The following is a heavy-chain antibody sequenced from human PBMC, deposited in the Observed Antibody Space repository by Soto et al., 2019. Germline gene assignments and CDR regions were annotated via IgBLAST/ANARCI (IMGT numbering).Heavy chain of an antibody. CDR2: ISPYNGST. Sequence: QVQLVQSGAEVKKPGASVKVSCKASGYAFTNYGFSWVRQAPGQGLEWMGWISPYNGSTDYAQKLQGRVTMTTDTSTDTAYMELRSLRSDDTAVYYCARDGGVLIVYAAFDYWGQGTLVTVSS. CDR3: ARDGGVLIVYAAFDY. J-gene: IGHJ4*02. D-gene: IGHD2-8*01. V-gene: IGHV1-18*01. CDR1: GYAFTNYG.